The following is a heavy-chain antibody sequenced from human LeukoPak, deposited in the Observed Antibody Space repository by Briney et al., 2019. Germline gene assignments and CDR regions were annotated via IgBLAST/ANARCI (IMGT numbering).Heavy chain of an antibody. D-gene: IGHD3-10*02. CDR1: GGSISSSTYY. CDR2: IYYTGST. J-gene: IGHJ5*02. V-gene: IGHV4-39*07. CDR3: ARDDVRRLFDP. Sequence: SETLSLTCTVSGGSISSSTYYWGWIRQPPGRGLEWIGSIYYTGSTYYNPSLKSRVTIAVDTSKNQFSLKLSSVTAADTAVYYCARDDVRRLFDPWGQGTLVTVSS.